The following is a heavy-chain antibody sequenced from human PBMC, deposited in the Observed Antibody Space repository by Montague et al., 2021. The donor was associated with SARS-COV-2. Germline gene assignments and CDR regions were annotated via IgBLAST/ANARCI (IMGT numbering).Heavy chain of an antibody. CDR1: GLTFSSYD. D-gene: IGHD3-10*01. Sequence: SLRLSCAASGLTFSSYDFHWVRQGTGKGLEWVSAVDTAGDPYYADSVTGRFTIPRENAKNYVYLQLDSLRAGDTAVYYCARGVKSTIRGIITKRTPLPRRNMDVWGQGTAVIVSS. CDR3: ARGVKSTIRGIITKRTPLPRRNMDV. V-gene: IGHV3-13*05. J-gene: IGHJ6*02. CDR2: VDTAGDP.